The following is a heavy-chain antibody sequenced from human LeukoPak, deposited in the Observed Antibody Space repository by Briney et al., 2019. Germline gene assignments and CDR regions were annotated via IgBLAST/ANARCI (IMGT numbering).Heavy chain of an antibody. Sequence: GGSVRLSCAASGFTFSDYYMSWIRQAPGKGLEWVSAISGSGGSTYYADSVKGRFTISRDNSKNTLYLQMNSLRAEDTAVYYCAKDPDYYDSSGYSQGVDYWGQGTLVTVSS. CDR3: AKDPDYYDSSGYSQGVDY. CDR2: ISGSGGST. V-gene: IGHV3-23*01. J-gene: IGHJ4*02. D-gene: IGHD3-22*01. CDR1: GFTFSDYY.